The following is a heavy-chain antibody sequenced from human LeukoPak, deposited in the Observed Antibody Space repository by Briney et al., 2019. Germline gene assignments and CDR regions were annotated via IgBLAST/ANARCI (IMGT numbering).Heavy chain of an antibody. CDR1: GYSFTSYW. D-gene: IGHD3-22*01. CDR3: ARRGHYYDSSGYSLY. J-gene: IGHJ4*02. Sequence: GESLQISCQGSGYSFTSYWIGWVRQMPGKGLEWMGIIYPGDSDTRYSPSFQGQVTISADKSISTAYLQWSSLKASDTAMYYCARRGHYYDSSGYSLYWGQGTLVTVSS. V-gene: IGHV5-51*01. CDR2: IYPGDSDT.